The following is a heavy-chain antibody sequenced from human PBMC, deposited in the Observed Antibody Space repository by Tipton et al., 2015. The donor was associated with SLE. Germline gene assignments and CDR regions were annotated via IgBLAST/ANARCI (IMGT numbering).Heavy chain of an antibody. V-gene: IGHV4-61*02. Sequence: TLSLTCTVSGGSISSGSYYWSWIRQPAGKGLEWIGRIYTSGSTNYNPSLKSRVTISVDTSKNQFSLKLSSVTAADTAVYYCARHFLSHDYGDGDPNWFDPWGQGTLVTVSS. CDR2: IYTSGST. CDR3: ARHFLSHDYGDGDPNWFDP. CDR1: GGSISSGSYY. J-gene: IGHJ5*02. D-gene: IGHD4-17*01.